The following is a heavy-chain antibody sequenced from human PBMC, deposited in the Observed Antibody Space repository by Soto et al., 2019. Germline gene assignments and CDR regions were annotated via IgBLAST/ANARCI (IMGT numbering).Heavy chain of an antibody. Sequence: SETLSLTCTVSGGSISSYYWSWIRQPPGKGLEWIGYIYYSGSTNYNPSLKSRVTISVDTSKNQFSLKLSSVTAADTAVYYCAGGASIYDILTGYLPLGYWGQGTLVTVSS. CDR1: GGSISSYY. D-gene: IGHD3-9*01. CDR3: AGGASIYDILTGYLPLGY. CDR2: IYYSGST. J-gene: IGHJ4*02. V-gene: IGHV4-59*08.